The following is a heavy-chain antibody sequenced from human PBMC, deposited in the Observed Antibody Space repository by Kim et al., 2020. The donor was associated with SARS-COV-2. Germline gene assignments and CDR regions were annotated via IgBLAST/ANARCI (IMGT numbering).Heavy chain of an antibody. CDR1: GGSISSYY. CDR2: IYYSGST. J-gene: IGHJ5*02. V-gene: IGHV4-59*13. CDR3: ARWFGGPPGWFDP. D-gene: IGHD3-10*01. Sequence: SETLSLTCTVSGGSISSYYWSWIRQPPGKGLEWIGYIYYSGSTNYNPSLKSRVTISVDTSKNQFSLKLSSVTAADTAVYYCARWFGGPPGWFDPWGQGTLVTVSS.